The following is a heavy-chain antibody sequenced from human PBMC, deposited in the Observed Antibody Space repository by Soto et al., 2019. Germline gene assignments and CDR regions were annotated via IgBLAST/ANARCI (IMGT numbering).Heavy chain of an antibody. CDR2: MNPNSGNA. CDR1: GYTFTSCD. V-gene: IGHV1-8*01. J-gene: IGHJ6*02. D-gene: IGHD3-9*01. CDR3: ARVFYDILTGYYTHSMDV. Sequence: ASVKVSCKASGYTFTSCDINWVRQATGQGLEWMGWMNPNSGNAGYAQKFQGRVTMTRNTSISTAYMELSSLRSEDTAVYYCARVFYDILTGYYTHSMDVWGQGTTVTVS.